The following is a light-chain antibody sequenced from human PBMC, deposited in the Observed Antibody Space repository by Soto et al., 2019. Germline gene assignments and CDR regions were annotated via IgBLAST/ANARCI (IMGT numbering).Light chain of an antibody. J-gene: IGKJ5*01. V-gene: IGKV2D-29*02. CDR1: QSLLHITGETF. CDR2: EVS. CDR3: RQSTQLPPT. Sequence: DVVMTQTPLSLPVAPGQPASISCKSSQSLLHITGETFLFWYLQKPGQSPQLLIYEVSTRVSGVPDRFSGSGSWTDVTLENSRVETADVGIYYCRQSTQLPPTFGQGTRLGIE.